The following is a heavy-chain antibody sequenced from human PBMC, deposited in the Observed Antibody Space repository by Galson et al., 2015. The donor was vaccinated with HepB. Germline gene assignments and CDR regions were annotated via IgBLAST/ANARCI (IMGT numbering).Heavy chain of an antibody. V-gene: IGHV3-73*01. Sequence: SLRLSCAASGFTSSDFAIHWVRQPSGKGLEWVGRVRSKTDTYATAYAASMKGRFTISRDDSKNTAYLQMNSQKTEDTAVYYCTRPNTAAPGTWYFDPWGQGTLVTVSS. D-gene: IGHD6-13*01. J-gene: IGHJ5*02. CDR2: VRSKTDTYAT. CDR3: TRPNTAAPGTWYFDP. CDR1: GFTSSDFA.